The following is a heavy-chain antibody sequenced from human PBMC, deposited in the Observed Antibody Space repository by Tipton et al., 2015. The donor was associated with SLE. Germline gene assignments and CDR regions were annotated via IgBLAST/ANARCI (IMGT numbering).Heavy chain of an antibody. CDR2: IKQDGSEK. Sequence: SLRLSCAASGFTFSSYWRSWVRQAPGKGLEWVANIKQDGSEKYYVDSVKGRFTISRDNAKNSLYLQMNSLRAEDTAVYYCARDYYYDSSVDYWGQGTLVTVSS. CDR3: ARDYYYDSSVDY. V-gene: IGHV3-7*01. J-gene: IGHJ4*02. CDR1: GFTFSSYW. D-gene: IGHD3-22*01.